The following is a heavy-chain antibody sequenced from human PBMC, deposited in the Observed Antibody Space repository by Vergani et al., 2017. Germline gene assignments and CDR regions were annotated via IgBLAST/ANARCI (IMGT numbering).Heavy chain of an antibody. V-gene: IGHV4-39*07. CDR3: ARPLRRGIVGATEAGY. J-gene: IGHJ4*02. D-gene: IGHD1-26*01. Sequence: QLQLQESGPGLVKPSETLSLTCTVPGGSISSSSYYWGWIRQPPGKGLEWIGSIYYSGSTYYNPSLKRRVTISVDTSKNQFSLKLSSVTAADTAVYYCARPLRRGIVGATEAGYWGQGTLVTVSS. CDR1: GGSISSSSYY. CDR2: IYYSGST.